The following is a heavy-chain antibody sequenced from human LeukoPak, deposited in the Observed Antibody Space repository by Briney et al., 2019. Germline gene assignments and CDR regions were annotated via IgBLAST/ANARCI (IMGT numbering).Heavy chain of an antibody. J-gene: IGHJ4*02. CDR2: IYYSGST. V-gene: IGHV4-31*01. Sequence: PSETLSLTCTVSGGSISSGGYYWSWIRQHPGKGLEWIGYIYYSGSTYYNPSLKSQVTISVDTSKNQFSLKLSSVTAADTAVYYCARQYMTTVTTFDYWGQGTLVTVSS. D-gene: IGHD4-17*01. CDR1: GGSISSGGYY. CDR3: ARQYMTTVTTFDY.